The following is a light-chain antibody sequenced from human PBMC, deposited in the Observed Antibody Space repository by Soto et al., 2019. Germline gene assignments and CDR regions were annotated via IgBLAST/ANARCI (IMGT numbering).Light chain of an antibody. J-gene: IGLJ1*01. V-gene: IGLV2-14*01. CDR2: DVS. Sequence: QSALTQPASVSGSPGQSITISCTGTSSDVGGYNYVSWYQQHPGKAHKLMIYDVSNRPAGVSNRFSGSKSGNTASLTISGLQAEDESDYYCSSYTSSSLYVFGTGTKLTVL. CDR3: SSYTSSSLYV. CDR1: SSDVGGYNY.